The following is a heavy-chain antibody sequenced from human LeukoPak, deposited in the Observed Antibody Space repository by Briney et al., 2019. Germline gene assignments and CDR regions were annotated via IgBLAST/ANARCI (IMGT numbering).Heavy chain of an antibody. J-gene: IGHJ4*02. V-gene: IGHV4-34*01. D-gene: IGHD4-17*01. Sequence: SETLSLTCAVYGGSFSGNYWSWIRQPPGKGLEWIGEINHSGSTNYNPSLKSRVTISVDTSKNQFSLKLSSVTAADTAVYYCAREGYGDYARYYFDYWGQGTLVTVSS. CDR1: GGSFSGNY. CDR3: AREGYGDYARYYFDY. CDR2: INHSGST.